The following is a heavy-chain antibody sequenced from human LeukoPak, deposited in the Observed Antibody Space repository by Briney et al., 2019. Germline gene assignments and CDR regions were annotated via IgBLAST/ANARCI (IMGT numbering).Heavy chain of an antibody. D-gene: IGHD3-9*01. CDR2: ISSSSSYI. Sequence: PGGSLRLSCAASGFTFSSYSMNWVRQAPGKGLEWVSSISSSSSYIYYADSVKGRFTISRDNAKNSLYLQMNSLRAEDTAVYYCAGDHSLRYFDWAPSFGYYYYYGMDVRGQGTTVTVSS. CDR3: AGDHSLRYFDWAPSFGYYYYYGMDV. J-gene: IGHJ6*02. V-gene: IGHV3-21*01. CDR1: GFTFSSYS.